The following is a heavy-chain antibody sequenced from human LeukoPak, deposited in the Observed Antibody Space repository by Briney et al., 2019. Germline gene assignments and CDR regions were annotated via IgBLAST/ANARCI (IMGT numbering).Heavy chain of an antibody. J-gene: IGHJ6*03. CDR1: GFTFSSYG. Sequence: PGGSLRLSCAASGFTFSSYGMHWVRQAPGKGLEWVAFIRYDGSNKYYADSVKGRFTISRDNSKNTLYLQMNSLRAEDTAVYYCARDGIQLWLSGGYYMDVWGKGTTVTISS. CDR3: ARDGIQLWLSGGYYMDV. CDR2: IRYDGSNK. V-gene: IGHV3-30*02. D-gene: IGHD5-18*01.